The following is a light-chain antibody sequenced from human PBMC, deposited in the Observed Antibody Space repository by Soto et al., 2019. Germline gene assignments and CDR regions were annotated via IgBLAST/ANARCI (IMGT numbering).Light chain of an antibody. Sequence: DIVMTQSPDSLAVSLGERATINCKSSQSILYSSNNKNYLAWYQQKPGQPPKLLIYWASTRESGVPDRFSGSGSGTDFTLTISSLQAGDVAVYYCQQYDKSLPPVTFGGGTKVEI. CDR2: WAS. CDR3: QQYDKSLPPVT. CDR1: QSILYSSNNKNY. J-gene: IGKJ4*01. V-gene: IGKV4-1*01.